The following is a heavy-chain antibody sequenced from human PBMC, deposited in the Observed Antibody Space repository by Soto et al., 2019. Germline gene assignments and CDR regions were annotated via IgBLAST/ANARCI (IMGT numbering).Heavy chain of an antibody. J-gene: IGHJ6*03. CDR1: GYTFTSYY. CDR2: MNPNSGGT. CDR3: ARGYGTTSYYYMDV. D-gene: IGHD1-7*01. Sequence: ASVKVSCKASGYTFTSYYINWVRQATGQGLEWMGWMNPNSGGTNYAQKFQGWVTMTRDTSISTAYMELSRLRSDDTAVYYCARGYGTTSYYYMDVWGKGTTVTVSS. V-gene: IGHV1-2*04.